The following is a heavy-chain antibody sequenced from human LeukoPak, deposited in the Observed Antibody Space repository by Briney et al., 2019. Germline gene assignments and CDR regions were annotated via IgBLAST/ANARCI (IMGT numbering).Heavy chain of an antibody. J-gene: IGHJ4*02. D-gene: IGHD3-3*01. CDR1: GGSISSYY. CDR3: ARAQKRQYDFWSGYYYYFDY. V-gene: IGHV4-59*01. CDR2: IYYSGST. Sequence: SETLSLTCTVSGGSISSYYWSWIRQPPGKGLEWIGYIYYSGSTNYNPSLKSRVTISVDTSKNQFSLKLSSVTAADTAVYYCARAQKRQYDFWSGYYYYFDYWGQGTLVTVSS.